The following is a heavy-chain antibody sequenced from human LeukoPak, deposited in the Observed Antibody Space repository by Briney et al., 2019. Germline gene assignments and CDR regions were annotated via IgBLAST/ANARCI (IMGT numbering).Heavy chain of an antibody. D-gene: IGHD3-22*01. CDR1: GGSFSGYY. Sequence: SETLSLTCAVYGGSFSGYYWRWIRQPPGKGLEWIGEINHSGSTNYNPSLKSRVTISVDTSKNQFSLKLSSVTAADTAVYYCARYYYDSSGYFHFDYWGQGTLVTVSS. CDR2: INHSGST. CDR3: ARYYYDSSGYFHFDY. J-gene: IGHJ4*02. V-gene: IGHV4-34*01.